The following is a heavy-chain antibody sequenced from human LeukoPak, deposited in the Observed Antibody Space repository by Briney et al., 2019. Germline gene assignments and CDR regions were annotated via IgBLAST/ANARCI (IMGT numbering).Heavy chain of an antibody. CDR3: ARGARGYYVDY. CDR2: IYYSGST. J-gene: IGHJ4*02. CDR1: GGSISSGGYY. D-gene: IGHD3-10*01. V-gene: IGHV4-31*03. Sequence: SETLSLTCTVSGGSISSGGYYWSWIRQHPGKGLEWIGYIYYSGSTYYNPSLKSRVTISVDTSKNQFSLKLSSVTAADTAVYYCARGARGYYVDYWGQGTLVTVSS.